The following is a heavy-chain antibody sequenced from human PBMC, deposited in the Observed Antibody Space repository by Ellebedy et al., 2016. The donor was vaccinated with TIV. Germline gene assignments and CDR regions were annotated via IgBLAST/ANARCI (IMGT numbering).Heavy chain of an antibody. CDR2: INHNGKT. J-gene: IGHJ1*01. CDR3: ARGLTYCGGDCSGYFQH. Sequence: SKTLSLTCAVYGGSFSGYYWSWIRQPPGKGLEWIGEINHNGKTNYSPSLKSRVTVSVDTSKNQFSLKLSSVTAADTAVYYCARGLTYCGGDCSGYFQHWGQGTLVTVSS. D-gene: IGHD2-21*02. CDR1: GGSFSGYY. V-gene: IGHV4-34*01.